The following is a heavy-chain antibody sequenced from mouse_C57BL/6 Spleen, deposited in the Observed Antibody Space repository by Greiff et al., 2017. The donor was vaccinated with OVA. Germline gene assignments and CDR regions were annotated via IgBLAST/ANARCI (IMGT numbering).Heavy chain of an antibody. V-gene: IGHV1-39*01. Sequence: VQLQQSGPELVKPGASVKISCKASGYSFTDYTMNWVKQSNGKGLEWIGIINPKYGTTSYNQKFKGKATLTVDQSSSTAYMELNSLTSEDSAVYYCATGNGFDYWGQGTSLTVSS. J-gene: IGHJ2*02. D-gene: IGHD1-1*01. CDR3: ATGNGFDY. CDR1: GYSFTDYT. CDR2: INPKYGTT.